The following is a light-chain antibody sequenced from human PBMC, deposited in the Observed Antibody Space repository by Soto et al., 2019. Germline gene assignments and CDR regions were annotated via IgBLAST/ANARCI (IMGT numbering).Light chain of an antibody. CDR1: QIVSSTY. CDR2: GAS. Sequence: EIVLTQSPGTLSLSPGERATLSCRASQIVSSTYLAWYQQKPGQAPRLLIYGASSRASGIPDRFSGGGSGTDFTLTIRRLEPEDFAVYYCQQYGGSPYTFGQGTKLEIK. J-gene: IGKJ2*01. V-gene: IGKV3-20*01. CDR3: QQYGGSPYT.